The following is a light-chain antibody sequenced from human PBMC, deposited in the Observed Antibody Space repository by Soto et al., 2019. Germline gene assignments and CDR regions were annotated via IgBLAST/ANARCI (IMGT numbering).Light chain of an antibody. CDR3: SSYTSSSTHV. V-gene: IGLV2-14*01. Sequence: QSVRTQPASVSGSPGQSITISCTGTSSDVGGYNYVSWYQQHPGKAPKLMIYDVSNRPSGVSNRFSGSKSGNTASLTISGLQAEDEAAYYSSSYTSSSTHVFGTGTKVTVL. CDR2: DVS. J-gene: IGLJ1*01. CDR1: SSDVGGYNY.